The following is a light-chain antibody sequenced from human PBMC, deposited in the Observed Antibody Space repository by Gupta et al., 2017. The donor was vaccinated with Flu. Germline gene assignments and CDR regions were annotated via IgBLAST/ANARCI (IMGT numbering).Light chain of an antibody. CDR2: SAS. CDR1: QNVYRY. V-gene: IGKV1-39*01. Sequence: DIQMTQSPSSLSASVGDRITITCRASQNVYRYLNWFHQKPGKAPKLLIKSASVLQSGVPSRFSGSGSGTDFTLTISGLQPEDFGTYYCQQSYTVTITFGQGTRLDIK. J-gene: IGKJ5*01. CDR3: QQSYTVTIT.